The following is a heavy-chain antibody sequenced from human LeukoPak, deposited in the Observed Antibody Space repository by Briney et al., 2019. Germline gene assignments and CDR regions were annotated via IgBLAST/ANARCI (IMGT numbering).Heavy chain of an antibody. Sequence: ASVKVSCKASGGTFSSYAISWVRQAPGQGLEWMGRIIPILGIANYAQKFQGRVTITADKSTSTAYMELSSLRSEDTAVYYCARVVAVAGTRHDAFDIWGQGTMVTVSS. V-gene: IGHV1-69*04. CDR3: ARVVAVAGTRHDAFDI. CDR1: GGTFSSYA. D-gene: IGHD6-19*01. J-gene: IGHJ3*02. CDR2: IIPILGIA.